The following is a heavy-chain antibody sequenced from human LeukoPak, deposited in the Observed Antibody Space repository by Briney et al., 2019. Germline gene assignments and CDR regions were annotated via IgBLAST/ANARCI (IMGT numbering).Heavy chain of an antibody. CDR3: ARAVSRGWWFDY. CDR1: GGSISSGSYY. D-gene: IGHD2-15*01. V-gene: IGHV4-39*07. J-gene: IGHJ4*02. Sequence: PSQTLSLTCTVSGGSISSGSYYWSWIRQPPGKGLEWIGEINHSGSTNYNPSLKSRVTISVDTSKNQFSLKLSSVTAADTAVYYCARAVSRGWWFDYWGQGTLVTVSS. CDR2: INHSGST.